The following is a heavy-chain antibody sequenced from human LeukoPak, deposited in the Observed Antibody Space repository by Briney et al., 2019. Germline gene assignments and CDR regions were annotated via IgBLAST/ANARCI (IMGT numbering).Heavy chain of an antibody. CDR2: INPNSGGT. CDR1: GYTFTGYY. D-gene: IGHD3-22*01. J-gene: IGHJ5*02. CDR3: ARDADYYDTWFDP. V-gene: IGHV1-2*02. Sequence: ASVKVSCKASGYTFTGYYMHWVRQAPGQGLEWMGWINPNSGGTNYAQKFQGRVTMTRDTSISTAYMELSRLRSDDTAVYYCARDADYYDTWFDPWGQGTLATVSS.